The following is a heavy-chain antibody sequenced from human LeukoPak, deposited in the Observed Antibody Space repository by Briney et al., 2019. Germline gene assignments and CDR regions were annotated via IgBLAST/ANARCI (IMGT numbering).Heavy chain of an antibody. CDR1: GFTFSGYA. D-gene: IGHD5-12*01. J-gene: IGHJ6*02. Sequence: GVLRLSCAASGFTFSGYALSWVRRAPGKGLDWVSAISGSGGSTYYADSVKGRFTISRDNAKNSLYLQMNSLRAEDTAVYYCARDNEGNIVATIVPFGMDVWGQGTTVTVSS. V-gene: IGHV3-23*01. CDR3: ARDNEGNIVATIVPFGMDV. CDR2: ISGSGGST.